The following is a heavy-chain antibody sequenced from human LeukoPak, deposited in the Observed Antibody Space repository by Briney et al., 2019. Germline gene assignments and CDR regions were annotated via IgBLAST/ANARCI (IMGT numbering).Heavy chain of an antibody. CDR1: GFTFSSYW. V-gene: IGHV3-7*01. CDR3: ASDSSSGGYDAFDI. J-gene: IGHJ3*02. CDR2: IKQDGSEK. Sequence: PGGSLRLSCAASGFTFSSYWMSWVRQAPGKGLEWVANIKQDGSEKYYVDSVKGRFTISRDNAKNSLYLQMNSLRAEDTAVYYCASDSSSGGYDAFDIWGQGTMVTVSS. D-gene: IGHD6-6*01.